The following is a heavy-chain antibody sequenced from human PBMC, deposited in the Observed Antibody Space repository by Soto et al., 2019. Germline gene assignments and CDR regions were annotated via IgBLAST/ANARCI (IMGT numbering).Heavy chain of an antibody. J-gene: IGHJ2*01. D-gene: IGHD6-13*01. CDR3: ARGVYLWQAEEGIRGTVPVSAFLLNRSSDL. CDR2: IYYSGST. Sequence: NPGKGLEWIGYIYYSGSTYYNPSLKSRVTISVDTSKNQFSLKLSSVTAADTAVYYCARGVYLWQAEEGIRGTVPVSAFLLNRSSDL. V-gene: IGHV4-31*02.